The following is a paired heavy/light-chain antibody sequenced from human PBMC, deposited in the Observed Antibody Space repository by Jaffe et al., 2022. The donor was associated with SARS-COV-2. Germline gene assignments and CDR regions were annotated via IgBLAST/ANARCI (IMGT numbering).Light chain of an antibody. V-gene: IGKV1-12*01. CDR3: QQANSFPRT. CDR2: AAS. CDR1: QGISNW. Sequence: DIQMTQSPSSVSASVGDRVTITCRASQGISNWLAWYQQKPGKAPKLLIYAASSLQGGVPPRFSGSGSGTDFTLTISSLQPEDFATYYCQQANSFPRTFGQGTKVEI. J-gene: IGKJ1*01.
Heavy chain of an antibody. V-gene: IGHV4-4*07. CDR1: GGSISNYY. J-gene: IGHJ6*02. CDR3: ARVPIIYHYGMDV. CDR2: IYSTGST. Sequence: QVQLQESGPGLVKASETLSLTCSVSGGSISNYYWSWIRQPAGKGLEWIGRIYSTGSTNYNPSLKSRVTMSVDTSKNHFSLKLSSVTAADTAVYYCARVPIIYHYGMDVWGQGTTVTVSS.